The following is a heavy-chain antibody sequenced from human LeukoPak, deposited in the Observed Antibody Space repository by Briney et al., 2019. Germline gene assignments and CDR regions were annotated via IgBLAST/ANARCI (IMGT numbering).Heavy chain of an antibody. J-gene: IGHJ4*02. CDR2: IYYSGST. Sequence: SETLSLTCTVSGGSISSYYWSWIRQPPGKGLECIGYIYYSGSTNYNPSLKSRVTISVDTSKNQFSLKLTSVTAADTAVYYCARRGYSSGFYYFDYWGQGTLVTVPS. D-gene: IGHD6-19*01. V-gene: IGHV4-59*08. CDR3: ARRGYSSGFYYFDY. CDR1: GGSISSYY.